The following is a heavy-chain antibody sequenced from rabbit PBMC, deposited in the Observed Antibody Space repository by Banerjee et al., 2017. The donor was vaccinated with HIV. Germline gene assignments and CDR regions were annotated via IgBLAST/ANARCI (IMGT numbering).Heavy chain of an antibody. CDR1: GFSFSSSYW. CDR3: ARGDDVAGYGYSL. V-gene: IGHV1S40*01. D-gene: IGHD6-1*01. J-gene: IGHJ4*01. CDR2: IYTSSGST. Sequence: QSLEESGGDLVKPGASLTLTCTASGFSFSSSYWICWVRQAPGKGLELIACIYTSSGSTWYASWAKGRFTISKSTSLNTVTLQMTSLTAADTATYFCARGDDVAGYGYSLWGPGTLVTVS.